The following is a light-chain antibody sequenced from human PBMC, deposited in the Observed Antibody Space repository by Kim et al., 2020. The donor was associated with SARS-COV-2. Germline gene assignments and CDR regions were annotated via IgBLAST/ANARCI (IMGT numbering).Light chain of an antibody. CDR3: HLSDGGNWV. Sequence: SVAPGQTARITWAGNNLEKKDGRWYRQKPGQAPVLVIYKDSKRPSGIPERFSGSSSGNTATLTISGAQVDDEADYYCHLSDGGNWVFGGGTQLTVL. J-gene: IGLJ3*02. CDR2: KDS. CDR1: NLEKKD. V-gene: IGLV3-27*01.